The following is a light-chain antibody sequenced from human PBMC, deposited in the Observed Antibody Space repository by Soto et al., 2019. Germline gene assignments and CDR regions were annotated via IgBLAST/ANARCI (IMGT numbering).Light chain of an antibody. V-gene: IGKV3-11*01. J-gene: IGKJ4*01. CDR1: QSVSSY. Sequence: EIVLTQSPATLSLSPGERATLSCRASQSVSSYLAWYQQKPGQAPRLLIYDASNRATAIPARFSGSGSGTDFTLTISSLEPEDFTVYYWQQRSNWPLTFGGGTKVEIK. CDR2: DAS. CDR3: QQRSNWPLT.